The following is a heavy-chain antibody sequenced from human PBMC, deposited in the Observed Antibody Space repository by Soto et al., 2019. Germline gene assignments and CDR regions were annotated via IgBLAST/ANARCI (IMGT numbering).Heavy chain of an antibody. J-gene: IGHJ4*02. CDR3: ATWYSGSYPFADG. CDR1: GGSISSSSYY. CDR2: IYYSGST. V-gene: IGHV4-39*01. D-gene: IGHD1-26*01. Sequence: PSETLSLTCTVSGGSISSSSYYWGWIRQPPGKGLEWIGSIYYSGSTYYNPSLKSRVTISVDTSKNQFSLKLSSVTAADTAVYYCATWYSGSYPFADGWGQGTLVTVSS.